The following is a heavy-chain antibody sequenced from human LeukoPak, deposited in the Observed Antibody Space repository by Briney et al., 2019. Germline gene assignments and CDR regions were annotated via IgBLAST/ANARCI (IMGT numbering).Heavy chain of an antibody. CDR2: IYTSGST. D-gene: IGHD6-6*01. V-gene: IGHV4-61*02. CDR3: ARSSLRNWFDS. Sequence: SQTLSLTCTVSGGSISSGSYYWSWIRQPAGKGLEWIGRIYTSGSTHYNPSLKSRVTISVDTSKNQFSLKLSSVTAADTALYYCARSSLRNWFDSWGQGTLVTVSS. CDR1: GGSISSGSYY. J-gene: IGHJ5*01.